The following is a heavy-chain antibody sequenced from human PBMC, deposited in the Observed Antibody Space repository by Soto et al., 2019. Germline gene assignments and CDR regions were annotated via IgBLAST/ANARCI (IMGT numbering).Heavy chain of an antibody. CDR3: AKTSGYPNRGAFDI. V-gene: IGHV3-30*18. D-gene: IGHD3-22*01. J-gene: IGHJ3*02. CDR1: GFTFSSYG. CDR2: ISFDGSNK. Sequence: GGSLRLSCAASGFTFSSYGMHWVRQAPGKGLEWVAVISFDGSNKYYADSVKGLFTISRDIPKNTLYLQMNSLRAEDTVVYYCAKTSGYPNRGAFDIWGQGTMVTVSS.